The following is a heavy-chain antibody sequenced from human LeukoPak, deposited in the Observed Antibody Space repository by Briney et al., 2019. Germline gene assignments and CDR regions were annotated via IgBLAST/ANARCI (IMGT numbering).Heavy chain of an antibody. CDR1: GYTFTGYY. D-gene: IGHD3-16*01. CDR3: ARDVWGVGAPRLDY. J-gene: IGHJ4*02. Sequence: ASVKVSCKASGYTFTGYYMHWVRQAPGQGLEWVGWINPNSGDTNFAQKFQGRVTMTRDTSISTAYMELSRLRSDDTAVYYCARDVWGVGAPRLDYWGQETLVTVSS. CDR2: INPNSGDT. V-gene: IGHV1-2*02.